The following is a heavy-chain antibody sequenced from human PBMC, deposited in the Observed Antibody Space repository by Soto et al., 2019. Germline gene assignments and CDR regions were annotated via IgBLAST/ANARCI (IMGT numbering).Heavy chain of an antibody. Sequence: QVQLQESGPGLVKPSQTLSLTCTVSGGSISSGRYYCSWIRQHPGKGLEWIGYISYSGSTSYNPSLRSRVTRAVNTSKNQFSLELNAVTAADTAGYYCARGYGSGGSCYAGWFDPWGQGTLVTVSS. J-gene: IGHJ5*02. CDR1: GGSISSGRYY. CDR3: ARGYGSGGSCYAGWFDP. CDR2: ISYSGST. V-gene: IGHV4-31*03. D-gene: IGHD2-15*01.